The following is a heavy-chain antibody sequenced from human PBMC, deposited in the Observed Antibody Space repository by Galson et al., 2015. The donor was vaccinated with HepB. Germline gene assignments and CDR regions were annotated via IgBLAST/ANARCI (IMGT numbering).Heavy chain of an antibody. V-gene: IGHV1-24*01. CDR1: GYTLTELS. D-gene: IGHD4-17*01. CDR3: ATVWLSTVTRPFDY. J-gene: IGHJ4*02. CDR2: FDPEDGET. Sequence: SVKVSCKVSGYTLTELSMHWVRQAPGKGLEWMGGFDPEDGETIYAQKFQGRVTMTEDTSTDTAYMELSSLRSEDTAVYYCATVWLSTVTRPFDYWGQGTLVTVSS.